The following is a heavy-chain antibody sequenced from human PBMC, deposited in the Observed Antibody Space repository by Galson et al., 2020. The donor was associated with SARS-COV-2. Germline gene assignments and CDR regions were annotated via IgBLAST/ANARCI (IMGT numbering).Heavy chain of an antibody. CDR1: GYSFTNYW. J-gene: IGHJ5*02. V-gene: IGHV5-51*01. D-gene: IGHD2-8*02. CDR3: ARADRYCTGNKCHNWFDP. CDR2: LYPGASET. Sequence: GESLKISCKGSGYSFTNYWIGWVRKMPGKGREWVGTLYPGASETRYSPSFQGQVTISADKSISTSYLQWSSLKASDTAIYYCARADRYCTGNKCHNWFDPWGQGTLVTVSS.